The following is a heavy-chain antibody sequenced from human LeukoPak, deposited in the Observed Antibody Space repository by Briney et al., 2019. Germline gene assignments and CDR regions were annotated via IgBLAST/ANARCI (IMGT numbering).Heavy chain of an antibody. CDR3: ARVGGVYSSSWYDGYYFDY. Sequence: GGSLRLSCAASGFTFTSYAMNWVRQAPGKGLGWVSAITGSGSGTYYADSVKGRFTISRDNSKNTLYLQMNSLRAEDTAVYYCARVGGVYSSSWYDGYYFDYWGQGTLVTVSS. CDR1: GFTFTSYA. CDR2: ITGSGSGT. J-gene: IGHJ4*02. D-gene: IGHD6-13*01. V-gene: IGHV3-23*01.